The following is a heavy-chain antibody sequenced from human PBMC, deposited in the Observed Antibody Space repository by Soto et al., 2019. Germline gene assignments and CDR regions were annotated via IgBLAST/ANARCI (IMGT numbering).Heavy chain of an antibody. D-gene: IGHD6-13*01. V-gene: IGHV1-18*04. Sequence: QVQLVQSGAEVKKPGASVKVSCKASGYTFTSYGISWVRQAPGQGLEWMGWISAYNGNTNYAQKLQGRVTMTTDTSTSTAYKELRSLRSDDTAVYYCARARYSSSWYPNWFDPWGQGTLVTGSS. J-gene: IGHJ5*02. CDR2: ISAYNGNT. CDR3: ARARYSSSWYPNWFDP. CDR1: GYTFTSYG.